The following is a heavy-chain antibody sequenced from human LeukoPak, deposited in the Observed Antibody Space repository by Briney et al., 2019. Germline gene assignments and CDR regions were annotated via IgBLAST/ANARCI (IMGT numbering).Heavy chain of an antibody. D-gene: IGHD1/OR15-1a*01. CDR3: AKVATPNTLDAFDI. CDR1: GFTFSSYG. Sequence: GGSLRLSCSASGFTFSSYGMSWVRQAPGKGLEWVSVVSLSGDNMFYADSVKGRFTISRDNSKNTVYLQMDSLRVDDTAVYYCAKVATPNTLDAFDIWGQGTMVTVSS. V-gene: IGHV3-23*01. J-gene: IGHJ3*02. CDR2: VSLSGDNM.